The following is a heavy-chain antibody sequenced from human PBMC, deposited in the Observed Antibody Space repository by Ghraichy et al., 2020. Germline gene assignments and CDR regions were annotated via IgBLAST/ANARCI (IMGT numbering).Heavy chain of an antibody. CDR2: IYYNGNT. CDR1: GGSINSGDYY. Sequence: SETLSLTCTVSGGSINSGDYYWSWIRQHPVKGLEWIGYIYYNGNTYYNPSLESRLTISVDSPKNQFSLKLSSVTAADTAVYYCARAPRPYSGSYFDDWGQGTLVTVSS. J-gene: IGHJ4*02. D-gene: IGHD1-26*01. V-gene: IGHV4-31*03. CDR3: ARAPRPYSGSYFDD.